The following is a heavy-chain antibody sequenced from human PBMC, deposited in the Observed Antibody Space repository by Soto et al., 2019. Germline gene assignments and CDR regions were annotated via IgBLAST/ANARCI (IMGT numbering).Heavy chain of an antibody. D-gene: IGHD6-19*01. Sequence: SVKVSCNAAGGPFISYAIIWGRRAPGQGLEWMGGIIPIFGTANYAQKFQGRVTITADKSTSTAYMELSSLRSEDTAVYYCARRKGYSSGWDYYYYGMDVWGQGTTVTVSS. V-gene: IGHV1-69*06. J-gene: IGHJ6*02. CDR3: ARRKGYSSGWDYYYYGMDV. CDR1: GGPFISYA. CDR2: IIPIFGTA.